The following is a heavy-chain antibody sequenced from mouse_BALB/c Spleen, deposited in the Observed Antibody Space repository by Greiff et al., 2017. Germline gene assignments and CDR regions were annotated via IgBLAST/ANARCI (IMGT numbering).Heavy chain of an antibody. CDR3: AREGYNAMDY. CDR2: INPGSGGT. CDR1: GYAFTNYL. J-gene: IGHJ4*01. V-gene: IGHV1-54*03. Sequence: QVQLQQSGAELVRPGTSVKVSCKASGYAFTNYLIEWVKQRPGQGLEWIGVINPGSGGTNYNEKFKGKATLTADKSSSTAYMQLSSLTSDDSAVYFCAREGYNAMDYWGQGTSVTVSS.